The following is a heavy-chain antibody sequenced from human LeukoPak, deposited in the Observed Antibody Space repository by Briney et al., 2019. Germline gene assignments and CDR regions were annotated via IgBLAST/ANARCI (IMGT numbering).Heavy chain of an antibody. Sequence: ETLSLTCTVSGGSISSSSYYWGWIRQAPGKGLEWVSSISSSSSYIYYADSVKGRFTISRDNAKNSLYLQMNSLRAEDTAVYYCARDAVAGLLYFQHWGQGTLVTVSS. V-gene: IGHV3-21*01. CDR3: ARDAVAGLLYFQH. D-gene: IGHD6-19*01. CDR2: ISSSSSYI. CDR1: GGSISSSS. J-gene: IGHJ1*01.